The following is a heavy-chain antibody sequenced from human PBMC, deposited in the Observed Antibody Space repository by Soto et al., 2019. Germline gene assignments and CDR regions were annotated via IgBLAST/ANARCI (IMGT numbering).Heavy chain of an antibody. V-gene: IGHV4-61*01. CDR3: ARDRGSSWFDY. CDR2: IYYSGST. D-gene: IGHD6-13*01. Sequence: SETLSLTCTVSGGSVSSGSYYWSWIRQPPGKGLEWIGYIYYSGSTNYNPSLKSRVTISVDTSKNQFSLKLSSVTAADTAVYYCARDRGSSWFDYWGQGTLVTVSS. J-gene: IGHJ4*02. CDR1: GGSVSSGSYY.